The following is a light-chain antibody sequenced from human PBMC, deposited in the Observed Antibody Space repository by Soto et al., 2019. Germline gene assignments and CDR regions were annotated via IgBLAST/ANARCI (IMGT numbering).Light chain of an antibody. Sequence: QSVLTQPPSASGTPGQRVNISCSGSSSNIGSNYVYWYRQFPGTAPKLLIQRNKQRPSGVPARFSGSKSGTSASLAISGLRSEDEADYYCGGWDDSLSGPVFGGGTQLTVL. V-gene: IGLV1-47*01. CDR1: SSNIGSNY. CDR3: GGWDDSLSGPV. CDR2: RNK. J-gene: IGLJ2*01.